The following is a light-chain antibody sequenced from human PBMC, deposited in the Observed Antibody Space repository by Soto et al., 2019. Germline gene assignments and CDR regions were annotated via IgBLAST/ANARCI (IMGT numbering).Light chain of an antibody. CDR1: QSVSSTY. CDR3: QERSNWPPGT. J-gene: IGKJ1*01. V-gene: IGKV3-11*01. CDR2: DAS. Sequence: ELVLTQSPATLSSFPGDSVTLSCRASQSVSSTYLAWYQQKPGQAPRLLIYDASNRAAGIPARFSGSWSGTDFTLTISSLEPEDFGVYYCQERSNWPPGTFGQGTKVDIK.